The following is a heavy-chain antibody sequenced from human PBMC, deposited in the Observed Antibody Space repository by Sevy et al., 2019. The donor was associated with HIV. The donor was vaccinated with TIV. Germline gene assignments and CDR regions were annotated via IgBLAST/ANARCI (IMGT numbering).Heavy chain of an antibody. J-gene: IGHJ6*02. CDR2: ISSSSSTI. CDR3: AREFDSSSWYRYYYYGMDV. V-gene: IGHV3-48*01. CDR1: GFTFSSYS. Sequence: GGSLRLSCAASGFTFSSYSMNWVRQAPGKGLEWVSYISSSSSTIYYADSVKGRFTISRDNAKNSRYLQMNSLRAEDTAVYYCAREFDSSSWYRYYYYGMDVWGQGTTVTVSS. D-gene: IGHD6-13*01.